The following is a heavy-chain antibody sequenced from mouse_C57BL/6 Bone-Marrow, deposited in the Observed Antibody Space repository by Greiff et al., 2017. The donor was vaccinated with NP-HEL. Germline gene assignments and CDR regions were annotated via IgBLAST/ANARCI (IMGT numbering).Heavy chain of an antibody. V-gene: IGHV1-82*01. CDR1: GYAFSSSW. CDR2: IYPGDGDT. J-gene: IGHJ4*01. CDR3: ARADVVDAMGY. D-gene: IGHD1-1*02. Sequence: VQLQQSGPELVKPGASVKISCKASGYAFSSSWMNRVKPRPGKGLEWIGRIYPGDGDTTYNGKFKGKATLTQDKSSSTAYMHLCSLTSEDSAVYFCARADVVDAMGYWGQGTSVTAAS.